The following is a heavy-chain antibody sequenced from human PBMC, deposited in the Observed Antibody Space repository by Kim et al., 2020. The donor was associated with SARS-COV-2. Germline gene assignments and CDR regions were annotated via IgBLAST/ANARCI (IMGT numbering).Heavy chain of an antibody. CDR1: GGTFSSYA. CDR3: ASSPNDYGDSGGSEGALFYYYSMDV. Sequence: SVKVSCKASGGTFSSYAISWVRQAPGQGLEWMGGIIPIFGTANYAQKFQGRVTITADESTSTAYMELSSLRSEDTAVYYCASSPNDYGDSGGSEGALFYYYSMDVWGQGTTVTVSS. J-gene: IGHJ6*02. CDR2: IIPIFGTA. V-gene: IGHV1-69*13. D-gene: IGHD4-17*01.